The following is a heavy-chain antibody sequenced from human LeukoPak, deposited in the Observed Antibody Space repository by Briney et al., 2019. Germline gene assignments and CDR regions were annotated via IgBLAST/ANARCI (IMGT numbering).Heavy chain of an antibody. CDR3: ARRREYYDSSGYSIAFDI. Sequence: GGSLRLSCAASGFTFSSYGMHWVRQAPGKGLEWVAVIWYDGSNKDYADSVKGRFTISRDNSKNTLYLEMNSLRVEDTAMYYCARRREYYDSSGYSIAFDIWGQGTMVTVSS. V-gene: IGHV3-33*01. CDR1: GFTFSSYG. J-gene: IGHJ3*02. D-gene: IGHD3-22*01. CDR2: IWYDGSNK.